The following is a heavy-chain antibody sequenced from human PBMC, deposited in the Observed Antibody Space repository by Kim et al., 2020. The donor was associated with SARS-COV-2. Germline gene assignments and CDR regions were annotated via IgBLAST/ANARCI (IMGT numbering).Heavy chain of an antibody. V-gene: IGHV1-24*01. D-gene: IGHD2-8*02. CDR1: GYTLTELS. CDR3: ATDISLTSYLVFDY. J-gene: IGHJ4*02. CDR2: FDPEDGET. Sequence: ASVKVSCKVSGYTLTELSMHWVRQAPGKGLEWMGGFDPEDGETIYAQKFQGRVTMTEDTSTDTAYMELSSLRSEDTAVYYCATDISLTSYLVFDYWGQGTLVTVSS.